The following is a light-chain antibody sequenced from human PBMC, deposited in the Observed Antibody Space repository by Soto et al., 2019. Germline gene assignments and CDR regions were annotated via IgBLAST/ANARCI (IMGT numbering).Light chain of an antibody. CDR1: QSVGTY. CDR3: QQRSIWPPA. Sequence: EIVMTQSPATLSLSLGERATLSCRASQSVGTYLAWYQQKPGQAPRLLIYDSSRRATDIPARFSGSGSGTDFTLTVSSLEPEDFSVYYCQQRSIWPPAFGAGTKVEIK. V-gene: IGKV3-11*01. CDR2: DSS. J-gene: IGKJ4*01.